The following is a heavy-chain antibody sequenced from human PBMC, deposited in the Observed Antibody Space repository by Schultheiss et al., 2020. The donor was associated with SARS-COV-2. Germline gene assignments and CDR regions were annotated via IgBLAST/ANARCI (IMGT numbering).Heavy chain of an antibody. D-gene: IGHD2-21*02. Sequence: ASVKVSCKASGYIFKNYGISWARQAPVQGLEWMAYISIFDGDTKYTQKFQGRVTLTRDISTTSVSMDLWNLRSEETAVYYCVREGVTWDAYDIWGQGTLVTVSS. CDR1: GYIFKNYG. CDR3: VREGVTWDAYDI. J-gene: IGHJ3*02. CDR2: ISIFDGDT. V-gene: IGHV1-18*01.